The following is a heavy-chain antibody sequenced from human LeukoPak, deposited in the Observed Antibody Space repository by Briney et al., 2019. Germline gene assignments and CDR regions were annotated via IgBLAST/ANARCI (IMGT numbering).Heavy chain of an antibody. Sequence: GGSLRLSCAASGFTFSSYSMNWVRQAPGKGLEWVSSISSSSSYIYYAGSVKGRFTISRDNAKNSLYLQMNSLRAEDTAVYYCARDPMVRGVIRYFDYWGQGTLVTVSS. CDR1: GFTFSSYS. J-gene: IGHJ4*02. V-gene: IGHV3-21*01. CDR2: ISSSSSYI. D-gene: IGHD3-10*01. CDR3: ARDPMVRGVIRYFDY.